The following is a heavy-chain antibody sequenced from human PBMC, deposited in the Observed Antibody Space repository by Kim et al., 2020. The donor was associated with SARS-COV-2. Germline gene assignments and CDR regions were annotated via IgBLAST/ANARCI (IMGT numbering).Heavy chain of an antibody. D-gene: IGHD3-10*01. CDR3: ARAGLLWFGETT. Sequence: GYAQRFQGRVTMTRNTSISTAYMELSSLRSEDTAVYYCARAGLLWFGETTWGQGTLVTVSS. V-gene: IGHV1-8*01. J-gene: IGHJ5*02.